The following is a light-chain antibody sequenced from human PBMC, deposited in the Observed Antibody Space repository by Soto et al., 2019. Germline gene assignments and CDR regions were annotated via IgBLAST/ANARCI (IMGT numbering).Light chain of an antibody. CDR3: HEDDSRPLT. Sequence: DIQMTQSPSSLSASVGDRVTITCQASQDISNYLNWYQQKPGKAPKLLIYDASNLETGVPSRFSGSGSRTYFIFTIGSLQPEDIATYNCHEDDSRPLTFDGGTKVETK. J-gene: IGKJ4*01. V-gene: IGKV1-33*01. CDR2: DAS. CDR1: QDISNY.